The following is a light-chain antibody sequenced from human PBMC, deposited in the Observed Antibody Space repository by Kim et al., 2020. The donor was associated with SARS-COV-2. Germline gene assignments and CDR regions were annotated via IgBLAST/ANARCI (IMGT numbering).Light chain of an antibody. CDR3: QSADGSGTYA. CDR2: KDN. V-gene: IGLV3-25*03. Sequence: VSQGQTARITCSGDTLPEKQTYWYQQKSGQAPLLVIYKDNERPSGIPGRFSGSSSGTTVTLTISGVQAEDDADYYCQSADGSGTYAFGTGTKVTVL. J-gene: IGLJ1*01. CDR1: TLPEKQ.